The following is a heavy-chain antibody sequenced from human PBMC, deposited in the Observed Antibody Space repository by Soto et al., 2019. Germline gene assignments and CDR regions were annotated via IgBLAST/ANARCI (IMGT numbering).Heavy chain of an antibody. CDR2: IVVASGRT. CDR3: SADHPHTAIGWPV. Sequence: SVKASCKASGFDFGSFGIQFLRQTRGRGLEWIGWIVVASGRTNYARQFQGRVAFSRDMSSTTAYMDLYDLKSDNTAVYFCSADHPHTAIGWPVWGQGTTVTVSS. J-gene: IGHJ6*02. CDR1: GFDFGSFG. V-gene: IGHV1-58*02.